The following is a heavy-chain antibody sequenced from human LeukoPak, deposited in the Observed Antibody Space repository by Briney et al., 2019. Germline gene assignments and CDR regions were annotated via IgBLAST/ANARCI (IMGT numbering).Heavy chain of an antibody. V-gene: IGHV3-21*01. D-gene: IGHD5-18*01. CDR1: GFTFSSYS. CDR3: TRGGGYSYGSFDY. CDR2: ISSSSSYI. J-gene: IGHJ4*02. Sequence: GGSLRLSCAASGFTFSSYSMNWVRQAPGKGLEWVSSISSSSSYIYYADSVKGRFTISRDNAKNTLYLQMNSLRAEDTAVYYCTRGGGYSYGSFDYWGQGTLVTVSS.